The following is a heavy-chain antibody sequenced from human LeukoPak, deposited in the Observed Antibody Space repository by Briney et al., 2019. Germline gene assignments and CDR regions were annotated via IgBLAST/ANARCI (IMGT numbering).Heavy chain of an antibody. J-gene: IGHJ4*02. CDR1: GGSFSGYY. V-gene: IGHV4-34*01. CDR2: INHSGST. CDR3: ARYGQTAMVDY. D-gene: IGHD5-18*01. Sequence: TSETLSLTCAVYGGSFSGYYWSWIRQPPGKGLEWIGEINHSGSTNYNPSLKSRVTISVDTSKNQFSLKLSSVTAADTAVYYCARYGQTAMVDYWGQGTLVTVSS.